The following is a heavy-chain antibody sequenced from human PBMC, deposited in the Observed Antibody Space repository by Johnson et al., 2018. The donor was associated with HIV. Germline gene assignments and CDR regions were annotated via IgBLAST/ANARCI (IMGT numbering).Heavy chain of an antibody. CDR1: GFTFDDYG. D-gene: IGHD2-15*01. Sequence: VQLVESGGGVVRPGGSLRLSCAASGFTFDDYGMTWVRQAPGKGLEWVCGITWNGGTTGYADSVKGRFTMSRDNSNHSLYLQMNSLRAEDTALYFCARGGYCVDGSCRHGNAFDIWGQGTMVTVSS. CDR3: ARGGYCVDGSCRHGNAFDI. J-gene: IGHJ3*02. CDR2: ITWNGGTT. V-gene: IGHV3-20*04.